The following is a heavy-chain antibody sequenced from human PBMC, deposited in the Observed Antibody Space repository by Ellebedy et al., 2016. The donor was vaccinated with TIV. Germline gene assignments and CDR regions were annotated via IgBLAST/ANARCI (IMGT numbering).Heavy chain of an antibody. CDR1: GFTVRSKY. D-gene: IGHD4-17*01. V-gene: IGHV3-53*01. Sequence: GGSLRLSCAVSGFTVRSKYMNWVRQAPGKGLEWVSLIYSTGDTYYADSVKGRFTVSRDNSQNTLYLQMTSLRVDDTAVYYCATDPDGVYGDTSAYWGRGTLVTV. CDR2: IYSTGDT. CDR3: ATDPDGVYGDTSAY. J-gene: IGHJ4*02.